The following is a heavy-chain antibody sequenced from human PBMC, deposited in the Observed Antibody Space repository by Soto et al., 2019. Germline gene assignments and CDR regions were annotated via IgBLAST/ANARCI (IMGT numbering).Heavy chain of an antibody. Sequence: SETLSLTCTFSGDSRSTHYWSWIRQPPGKGLEWIGYISYSGNTNYNPSLKGRVTMSIDTSKNQLSLKVTSVTAADTAVYYCARGRVIRYFDWLLYRNYGMDVWGQGTTVTVSS. CDR3: ARGRVIRYFDWLLYRNYGMDV. D-gene: IGHD3-9*01. V-gene: IGHV4-59*11. CDR2: ISYSGNT. CDR1: GDSRSTHY. J-gene: IGHJ6*02.